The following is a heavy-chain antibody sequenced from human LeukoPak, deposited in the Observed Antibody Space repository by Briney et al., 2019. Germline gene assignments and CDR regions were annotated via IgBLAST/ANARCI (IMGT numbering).Heavy chain of an antibody. CDR1: GGSISSYY. CDR2: IYYSGST. D-gene: IGHD2-15*01. J-gene: IGHJ3*02. Sequence: PSETLSLTCTVSGGSISSYYWSWIRQPPGKGLEWIGYIYYSGSTNYNPSLKSRVTISVDTSKNQFSLKLSSVTAADTAVYYCARELRYAFDIWGQGTMVTVSS. CDR3: ARELRYAFDI. V-gene: IGHV4-59*12.